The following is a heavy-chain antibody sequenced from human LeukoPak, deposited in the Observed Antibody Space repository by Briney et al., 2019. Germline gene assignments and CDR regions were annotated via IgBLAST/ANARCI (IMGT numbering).Heavy chain of an antibody. CDR2: IIPILGIA. CDR3: ARGAFLIGYCSGGSCYDEVNWFDP. V-gene: IGHV1-69*04. D-gene: IGHD2-15*01. CDR1: GGTFSSYA. J-gene: IGHJ5*02. Sequence: ASVKVSCKASGGTFSSYAISWVRQAPGQGLEWMGRIIPILGIANYAQKFQGRVTITADKSTSTAYMELSSLRSEDTAAYYCARGAFLIGYCSGGSCYDEVNWFDPWGQGTLVTVSS.